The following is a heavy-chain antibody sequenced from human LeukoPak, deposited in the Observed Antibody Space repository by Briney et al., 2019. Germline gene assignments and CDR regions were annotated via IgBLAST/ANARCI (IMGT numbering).Heavy chain of an antibody. CDR1: GFTFSSYS. CDR3: ARDYGGLSPLNWFDP. CDR2: ISSSSSYI. Sequence: PGGSLRLSCAASGFTFSSYSMNWVRQAPGKGLEWVSSISSSSSYIYYADSVKGRFTISRDNAKNSLYLQMNSPRAEDTAVYYCARDYGGLSPLNWFDPWGQGTLVTVSS. D-gene: IGHD2-2*01. J-gene: IGHJ5*02. V-gene: IGHV3-21*01.